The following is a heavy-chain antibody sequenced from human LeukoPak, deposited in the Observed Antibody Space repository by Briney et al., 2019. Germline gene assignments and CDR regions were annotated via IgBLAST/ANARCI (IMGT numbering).Heavy chain of an antibody. CDR1: GFTFSSYE. CDR2: ISSSGSPV. V-gene: IGHV3-48*03. Sequence: GGSLRLSCAASGFTFSSYEMNWVRQAPGKGLEWVSYISSSGSPVYYADSVKGRFTISRDNAKNSLFLQMNSLRAEDTAVYYCARGPANIAAAGIAEYFQHWGQGTLVAVST. CDR3: ARGPANIAAAGIAEYFQH. D-gene: IGHD6-13*01. J-gene: IGHJ1*01.